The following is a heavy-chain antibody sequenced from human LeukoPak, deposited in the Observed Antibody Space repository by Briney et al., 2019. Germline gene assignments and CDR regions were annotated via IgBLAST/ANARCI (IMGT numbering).Heavy chain of an antibody. CDR1: GGTFSSYA. CDR3: ATTMTYYDFWSGYYKYYYYYMDV. CDR2: IIPIFGTA. J-gene: IGHJ6*03. V-gene: IGHV1-69*06. D-gene: IGHD3-3*01. Sequence: ASVKVSCKASGGTFSSYAISWVRQAPGQGLEWMGGIIPIFGTANYAQKFQGRVTITADKSTSTAYMELSSLRSEDTAVYYCATTMTYYDFWSGYYKYYYYYMDVWGKGTTVTVSS.